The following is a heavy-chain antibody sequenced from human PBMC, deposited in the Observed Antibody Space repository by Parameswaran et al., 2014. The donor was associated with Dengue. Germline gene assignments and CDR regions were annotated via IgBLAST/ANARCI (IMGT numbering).Heavy chain of an antibody. J-gene: IGHJ6*03. Sequence: WIRQPPGKGLEWIGHIYYTGATSYDPSRQSRVTISIDTSKNQFSLNLRSVTAADAAVYYCAVKIAVAGIDDYYHYMDVWGKGTSVTVSS. V-gene: IGHV4-39*01. D-gene: IGHD6-19*01. CDR2: IYYTGAT. CDR3: AVKIAVAGIDDYYHYMDV.